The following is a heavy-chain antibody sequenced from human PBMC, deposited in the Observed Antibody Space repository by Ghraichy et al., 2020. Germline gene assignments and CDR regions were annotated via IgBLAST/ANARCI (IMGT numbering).Heavy chain of an antibody. J-gene: IGHJ5*02. D-gene: IGHD4-11*01. CDR2: IRGSDGST. CDR1: GFTFATYA. CDR3: ARHFHDYINWFDP. V-gene: IGHV3-23*01. Sequence: GSLRLSCAASGFTFATYALSWVRQAPGKGLEWVSSIRGSDGSTYYADSVKGRFTISRDNSKDTLYLQMNSLRAEDTALYYCARHFHDYINWFDPWGQGTLVTVSS.